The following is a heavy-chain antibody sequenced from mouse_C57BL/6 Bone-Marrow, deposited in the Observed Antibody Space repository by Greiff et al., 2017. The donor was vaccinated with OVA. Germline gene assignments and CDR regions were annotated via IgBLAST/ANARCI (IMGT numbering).Heavy chain of an antibody. CDR1: GYTFTEYN. CDR3: ARHEIFYDDYDGYAMDY. J-gene: IGHJ4*01. D-gene: IGHD2-4*01. Sequence: VQLQQSGAELVKPGASVKLSCKASGYTFTEYNIHWVKQRSGQGIEWIGWFYPGSGSIKYNEKFKDKAPLTADKSSSTVYMELSRLTSDDSAVYFCARHEIFYDDYDGYAMDYWGQGTSVTVSS. CDR2: FYPGSGSI. V-gene: IGHV1-62-2*01.